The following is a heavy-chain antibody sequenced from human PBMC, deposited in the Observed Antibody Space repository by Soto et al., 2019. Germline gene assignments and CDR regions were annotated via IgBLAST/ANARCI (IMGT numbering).Heavy chain of an antibody. CDR3: AGGRPRSYCSSTSCYYYYGMDV. CDR1: GGSFSGYY. Sequence: SETLSLTCAVYGGSFSGYYWSWIRQPPGKGLEWIGEINHSGSTNYNPSLKSRVTISVDTSKNQFSLKLSSVTAADTAVYYCAGGRPRSYCSSTSCYYYYGMDVWGQGTTVTVSS. V-gene: IGHV4-34*01. CDR2: INHSGST. D-gene: IGHD2-2*01. J-gene: IGHJ6*02.